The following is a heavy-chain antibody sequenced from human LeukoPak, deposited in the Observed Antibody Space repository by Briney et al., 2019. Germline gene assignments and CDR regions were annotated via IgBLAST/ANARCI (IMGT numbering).Heavy chain of an antibody. CDR3: ARSDGSNWYGGDDY. CDR2: ISYDGSNK. Sequence: PGGSLGLSCAASGFTFSRYGMHWVRQAPGKGLEWVAVISYDGSNKNHADSVKGRFTISRDNSKNTLYLQMNSLRAEDTAVYYCARSDGSNWYGGDDYWGQGTLVTVSS. D-gene: IGHD6-13*01. CDR1: GFTFSRYG. V-gene: IGHV3-30*03. J-gene: IGHJ4*02.